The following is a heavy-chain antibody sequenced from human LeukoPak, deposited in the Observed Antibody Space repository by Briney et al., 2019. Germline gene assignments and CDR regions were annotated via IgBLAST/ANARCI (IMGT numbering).Heavy chain of an antibody. CDR2: ISAYNGNT. CDR3: AREMKAYDFWSGYSVAGDAFDI. Sequence: GASVKVSCKASGYTFTSYGISWVRQAPGQGLEWMGWISAYNGNTNYAQKLQGRVTMTTDTSTSTAYMELRSLRSDDTAVYYCAREMKAYDFWSGYSVAGDAFDIWGQGTMVTVSS. V-gene: IGHV1-18*01. CDR1: GYTFTSYG. D-gene: IGHD3-3*01. J-gene: IGHJ3*02.